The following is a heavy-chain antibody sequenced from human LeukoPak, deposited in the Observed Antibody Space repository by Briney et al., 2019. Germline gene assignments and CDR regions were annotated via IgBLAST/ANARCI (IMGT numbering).Heavy chain of an antibody. V-gene: IGHV3-23*01. CDR2: ISGSGDST. Sequence: GGSLRLSCAASGFTFSSYAMSWVRQASGKGLEWVSAISGSGDSTYYVDSVRGRFTISRDNSKNTLYLQMNSLRAEDTAVYYCARDYSSSWYTQRLDYWGQGTLVTVSS. CDR3: ARDYSSSWYTQRLDY. J-gene: IGHJ4*02. CDR1: GFTFSSYA. D-gene: IGHD6-13*01.